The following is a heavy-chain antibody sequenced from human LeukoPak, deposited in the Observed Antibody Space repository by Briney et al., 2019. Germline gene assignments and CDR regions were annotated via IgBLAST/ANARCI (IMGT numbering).Heavy chain of an antibody. CDR3: AKAGIGVVGYFDY. J-gene: IGHJ4*02. V-gene: IGHV3-23*01. CDR2: IRGSGGGT. CDR1: GFTFSSYA. D-gene: IGHD6-19*01. Sequence: GGSLRLSCAGSGFTFSSYAMSWVRQAPGKGLEWVSTIRGSGGGTYYADSVKGRFTISRDNSKNTLYLQMNSLRDEDTALYYCAKAGIGVVGYFDYWGQGTLVTVSS.